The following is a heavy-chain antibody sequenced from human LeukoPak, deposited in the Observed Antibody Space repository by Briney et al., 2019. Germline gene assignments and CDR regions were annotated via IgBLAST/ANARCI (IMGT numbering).Heavy chain of an antibody. V-gene: IGHV3-21*01. CDR1: GFTFSSYS. D-gene: IGHD6-13*01. CDR2: ISSSSSYI. Sequence: GGSLRLSCAASGFTFSSYSMNWVRQAPGKGLEWISSISSSSSYIYYADSVKGRFTISRDNAKNSLYLQMNSLRAEDTAVYYCARSSSPNWFDPWGQGTLVTVSS. CDR3: ARSSSPNWFDP. J-gene: IGHJ5*02.